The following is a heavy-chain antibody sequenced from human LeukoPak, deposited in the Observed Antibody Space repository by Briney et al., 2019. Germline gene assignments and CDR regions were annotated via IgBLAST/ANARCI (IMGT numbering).Heavy chain of an antibody. D-gene: IGHD6-19*01. CDR2: IRSKAYGGTA. CDR1: GFPFGDYG. CDR3: TRGYDTSGWLFDY. V-gene: IGHV3-49*03. Sequence: GGSLRLSCRTSGFPFGDYGMSWFRQAPGKGLEWVSHIRSKAYGGTAEYVTSVKGRFIISRDDSKSIAHLQMGSLNTEDTAVYFCTRGYDTSGWLFDYWGQGTLVTVSS. J-gene: IGHJ4*02.